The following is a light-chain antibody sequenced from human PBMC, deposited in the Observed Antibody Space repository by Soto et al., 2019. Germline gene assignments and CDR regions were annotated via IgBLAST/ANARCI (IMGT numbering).Light chain of an antibody. Sequence: DILMTQSPSSLSASVGDRVTITCRASQGISNYLAWYQQKPGKGPQLLIYAASTLQSGVPSRFSGSGSGTDVTLTIGSLQPEDVATYYCQKYTNAPFTFGPGTKVDIK. CDR1: QGISNY. CDR2: AAS. CDR3: QKYTNAPFT. V-gene: IGKV1-27*01. J-gene: IGKJ3*01.